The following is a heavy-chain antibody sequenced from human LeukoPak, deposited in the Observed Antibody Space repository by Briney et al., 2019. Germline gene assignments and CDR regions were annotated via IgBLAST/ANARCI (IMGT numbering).Heavy chain of an antibody. CDR2: INPNSGGA. CDR3: ACSYQYDNGGSTVVIDAFEI. J-gene: IGHJ3*02. Sequence: ASVKVSCKASGSSFTGFYIHWVRQAPGQGLEWMGWINPNSGGARYSQKFQGRVTMTRDTSISTGYMELSRLRSDDTAVYYCACSYQYDNGGSTVVIDAFEIWGQGTRVTVSS. V-gene: IGHV1-2*02. D-gene: IGHD3-22*01. CDR1: GSSFTGFY.